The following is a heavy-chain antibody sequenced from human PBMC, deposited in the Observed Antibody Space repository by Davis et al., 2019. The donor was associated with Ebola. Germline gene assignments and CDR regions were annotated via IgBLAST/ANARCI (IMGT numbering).Heavy chain of an antibody. CDR2: ISSSSSTI. V-gene: IGHV3-48*04. Sequence: GGSLRLSCAASGFIFSSYTMNWVRQAPGKGLEWVSYISSSSSTIYYADSVKGRFTISRDNAKNSLYLQMNSLRAEDTAVYYCTDYYYYGMDVWGQGTTVTVSS. CDR1: GFIFSSYT. J-gene: IGHJ6*02. CDR3: TDYYYYGMDV.